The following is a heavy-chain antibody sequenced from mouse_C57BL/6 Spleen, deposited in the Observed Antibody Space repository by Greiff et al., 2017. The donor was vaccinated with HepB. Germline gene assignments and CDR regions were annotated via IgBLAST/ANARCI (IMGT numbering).Heavy chain of an antibody. J-gene: IGHJ2*01. V-gene: IGHV2-9-1*01. CDR3: ARKGITTVVDYFDY. CDR1: GFSLTSYA. Sequence: VKVEESGPGLVAPSQSLSITCTVSGFSLTSYAISWVRQTPGKGLEWLGVIWTGGGTNYKSALNSRLSISKDNYKRQIFLKMNSMQTDYTARYYCARKGITTVVDYFDYWGQGTTLTVSS. D-gene: IGHD1-1*01. CDR2: IWTGGGT.